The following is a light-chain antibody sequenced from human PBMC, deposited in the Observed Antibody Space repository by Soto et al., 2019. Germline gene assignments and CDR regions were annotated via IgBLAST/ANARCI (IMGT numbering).Light chain of an antibody. Sequence: ERVMTQSPATLSVSPGERATLSCRASQSVSSTLAWYQQKPGQAPRLLIYGASTRATGIPARFSGSGSGADFTLTISRLEPEDCAVYYCQQYGSSPWTFGQGTTVEIK. CDR1: QSVSST. CDR3: QQYGSSPWT. CDR2: GAS. J-gene: IGKJ1*01. V-gene: IGKV3-15*01.